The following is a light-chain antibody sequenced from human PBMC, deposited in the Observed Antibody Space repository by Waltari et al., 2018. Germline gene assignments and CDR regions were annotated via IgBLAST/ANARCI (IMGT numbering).Light chain of an antibody. CDR3: QKYGTLPAT. Sequence: EIVLTQSPGTLSLSPGERATLSCRASQSVSRWLAWYQQKPGQPPRLLIYGASSRANGIXDRFSGSGSXTXXSLTISRLEPEXXXVYYCQKYGTLPATFGQGTKVEVK. J-gene: IGKJ1*01. CDR1: QSVSRW. CDR2: GAS. V-gene: IGKV3-20*01.